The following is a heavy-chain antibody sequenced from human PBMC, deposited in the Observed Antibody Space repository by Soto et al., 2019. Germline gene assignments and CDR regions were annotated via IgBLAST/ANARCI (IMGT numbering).Heavy chain of an antibody. D-gene: IGHD2-2*01. CDR2: IYWDDDK. J-gene: IGHJ4*02. CDR3: AQQREYQLPFDY. CDR1: GFSLSTSGVG. V-gene: IGHV2-5*02. Sequence: QITLKESGPTLVKPTQTLTLTCTFSGFSLSTSGVGVGWIRQPPGKALEWLALIYWDDDKRYSPSLKSRLTITKDTSKNQVVLTMTNMDPVDTATYYCAQQREYQLPFDYWGQGTLVTVSS.